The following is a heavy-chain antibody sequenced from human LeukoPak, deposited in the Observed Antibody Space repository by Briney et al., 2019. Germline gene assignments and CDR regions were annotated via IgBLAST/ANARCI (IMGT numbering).Heavy chain of an antibody. CDR1: GFTFSSYS. Sequence: PGGSLRLSCAASGFTFSSYSMNWVRQAPGKGLEWVSSISSSSSYIYYADSVKGRFTISRDNAKNSPYLQMNSLRAEDTAVYYCARDRWYGDYVYYYYMDVWGKGTTVTVSS. J-gene: IGHJ6*03. V-gene: IGHV3-21*01. D-gene: IGHD4-17*01. CDR3: ARDRWYGDYVYYYYMDV. CDR2: ISSSSSYI.